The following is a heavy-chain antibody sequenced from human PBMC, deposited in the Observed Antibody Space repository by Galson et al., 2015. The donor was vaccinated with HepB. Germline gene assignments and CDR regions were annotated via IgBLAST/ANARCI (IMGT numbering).Heavy chain of an antibody. CDR3: ARDLVGFTTPNWFDS. CDR2: ISGISDTI. V-gene: IGHV3-48*02. D-gene: IGHD2-8*02. CDR1: GFTFSDYN. J-gene: IGHJ5*01. Sequence: SLRLSCAASGFTFSDYNMNWVRQAPGKGLEWVSYISGISDTIYYAASVKGRFTISRDDAKNSLYLQMNSLRDEDTAVYYCARDLVGFTTPNWFDSWGQGTLVTVSS.